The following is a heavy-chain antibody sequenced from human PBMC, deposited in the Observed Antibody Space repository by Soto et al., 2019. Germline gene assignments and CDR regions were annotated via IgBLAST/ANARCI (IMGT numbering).Heavy chain of an antibody. J-gene: IGHJ6*02. V-gene: IGHV1-69*01. Sequence: SVKVSFKASGGTFISYTISWVRQAPGQGLECMGWIIPIFGTANYAQKFQGRVTITADESTSTAYMELSSLRSEDTAVYYCARDFWSGYQDRNYYGMDVWGQGTTVTVSS. CDR2: IIPIFGTA. CDR3: ARDFWSGYQDRNYYGMDV. D-gene: IGHD3-3*01. CDR1: GGTFISYT.